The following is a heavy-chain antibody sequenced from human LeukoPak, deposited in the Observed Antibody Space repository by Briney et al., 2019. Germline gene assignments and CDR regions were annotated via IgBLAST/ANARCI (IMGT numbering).Heavy chain of an antibody. D-gene: IGHD3-22*01. CDR2: ISCNGTIM. Sequence: GGSLRLSCTASGFTFSHYEMKWVRQAPGKGLEWVSFISCNGTIMFYADSVKGRFTISRDNAKNSLYLQMNSLRAEDTAVYYCAREFDYYESSGYALDYWGQGTLVTVSS. CDR1: GFTFSHYE. J-gene: IGHJ4*02. CDR3: AREFDYYESSGYALDY. V-gene: IGHV3-48*03.